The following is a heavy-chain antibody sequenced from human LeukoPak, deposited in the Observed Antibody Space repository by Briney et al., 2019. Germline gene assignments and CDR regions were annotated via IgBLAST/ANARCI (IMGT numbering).Heavy chain of an antibody. CDR2: INPYSGDT. CDR1: GYTFTGYY. CDR3: ARLRLGGITMVREYYFDY. J-gene: IGHJ4*02. V-gene: IGHV1-2*02. Sequence: ASVKVSCKASGYTFTGYYVHWVRQAPGQGLEWMGWINPYSGDTNYAQKFQGRVTMTRDTSISTAYMELSRLRSDDTAVYYCARLRLGGITMVREYYFDYWGQGTLVTVSS. D-gene: IGHD3-10*01.